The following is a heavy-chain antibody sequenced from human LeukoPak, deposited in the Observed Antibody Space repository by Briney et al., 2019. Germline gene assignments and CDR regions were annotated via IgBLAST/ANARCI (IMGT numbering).Heavy chain of an antibody. CDR2: ISRSNSYM. D-gene: IGHD6-13*01. Sequence: GGSLRLSCVASGFTFSSYTMNWVRQAPGKGLEWVSSISRSNSYMYADSVKGRFTISRDNAKNSLYLQMNSLRAEDTAVYYCARIAAVGSGGFDYWGQGTLVTVFS. V-gene: IGHV3-21*01. CDR3: ARIAAVGSGGFDY. J-gene: IGHJ4*02. CDR1: GFTFSSYT.